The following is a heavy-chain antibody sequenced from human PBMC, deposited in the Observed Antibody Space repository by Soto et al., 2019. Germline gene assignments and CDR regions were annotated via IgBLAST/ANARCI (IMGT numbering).Heavy chain of an antibody. CDR2: IIPIFGTA. D-gene: IGHD1-26*01. CDR1: GYTFSSYA. J-gene: IGHJ3*02. Sequence: SLKVSCKASGYTFSSYAISWVRQAPGQGLEWMGGIIPIFGTANYAQKFQGRVTITADESTSTAYMELSSLRSEDTAVYYCSGDFSGRYPPDIWGNGTMVIVSS. V-gene: IGHV1-69*13. CDR3: SGDFSGRYPPDI.